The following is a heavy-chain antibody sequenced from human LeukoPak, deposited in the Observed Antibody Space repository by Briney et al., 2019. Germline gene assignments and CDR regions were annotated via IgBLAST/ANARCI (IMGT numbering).Heavy chain of an antibody. CDR3: ARAPPPGATAYGVVDY. V-gene: IGHV4-4*02. J-gene: IGHJ4*02. D-gene: IGHD3-16*01. CDR2: VNHSGST. Sequence: SETLSLTCAVSGGSISSNNWWGWVRQPPGKGLEWIGEVNHSGSTNYSPSLKSRVTISVDTSKNQFSLKLSSVTAADTAVYFCARAPPPGATAYGVVDYWGQGTLVTVSS. CDR1: GGSISSNNW.